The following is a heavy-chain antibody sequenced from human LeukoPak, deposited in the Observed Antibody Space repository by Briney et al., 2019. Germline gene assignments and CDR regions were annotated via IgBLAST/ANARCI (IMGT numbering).Heavy chain of an antibody. CDR1: GFTFSSYW. CDR3: AREIVGTIKSYFDY. V-gene: IGHV3-7*01. Sequence: GGPLSLSCPGPGFTFSSYWMSWVRKAQGRGLEWVANIRQDGDLKHYVDSVRGRFTISRDNAENSLYLQMNSLRAEDTAIYYCAREIVGTIKSYFDYWGQGTLVTASS. D-gene: IGHD1-26*01. J-gene: IGHJ4*02. CDR2: IRQDGDLK.